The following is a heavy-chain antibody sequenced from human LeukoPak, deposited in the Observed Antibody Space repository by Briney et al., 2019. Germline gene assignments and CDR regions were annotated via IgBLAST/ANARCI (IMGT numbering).Heavy chain of an antibody. Sequence: SETLSLTCTVSGGSISSYYWSWIRQPPGKGLEWIGEINHSGSTNYNPSLKSRVTISVDTSKNQFSLKLSSVTAADTAVYYCARGSGWYMYFDYWGQGTLVTVSS. D-gene: IGHD6-19*01. J-gene: IGHJ4*02. CDR1: GGSISSYY. V-gene: IGHV4-34*01. CDR3: ARGSGWYMYFDY. CDR2: INHSGST.